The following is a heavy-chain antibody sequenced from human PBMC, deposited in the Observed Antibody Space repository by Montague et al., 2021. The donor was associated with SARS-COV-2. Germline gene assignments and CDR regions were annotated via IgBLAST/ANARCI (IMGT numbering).Heavy chain of an antibody. CDR2: IFHSGAA. J-gene: IGHJ4*02. Sequence: SETLSLTCTVSGGSISSGGYYWSWIRQHPGKGLEWIGEIFHSGAAGYNPSLKSRLTISMDTSKNEFSLKLTSVTAADTAMYYCAGDFVAAVPDRFDSWGQGVLVTVSS. CDR1: GGSISSGGYY. D-gene: IGHD6-13*01. V-gene: IGHV4-39*07. CDR3: AGDFVAAVPDRFDS.